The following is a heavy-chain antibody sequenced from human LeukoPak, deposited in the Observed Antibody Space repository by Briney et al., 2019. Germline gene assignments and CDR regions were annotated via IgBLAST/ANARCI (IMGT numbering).Heavy chain of an antibody. CDR1: GGSIRSGSYY. Sequence: SETLSLTCTVSGGSIRSGSYYWSWIRQPAGKGLEWIGRIYTSGSTNYNPSLKSRVTISVDTSKNQFSLKLSSVTAADTAVYYCARAVRDWYFDLWGRGTLVTVSS. V-gene: IGHV4-61*02. CDR2: IYTSGST. D-gene: IGHD4-23*01. J-gene: IGHJ2*01. CDR3: ARAVRDWYFDL.